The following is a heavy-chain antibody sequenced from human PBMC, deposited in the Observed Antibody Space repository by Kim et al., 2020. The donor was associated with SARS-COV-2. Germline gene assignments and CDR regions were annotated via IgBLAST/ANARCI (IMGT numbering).Heavy chain of an antibody. CDR2: ISGSGDRT. J-gene: IGHJ4*02. CDR1: GFTFSSYA. V-gene: IGHV3-23*01. D-gene: IGHD2-15*01. Sequence: GGSLRLSCATSGFTFSSYAMSWVRQAPGKGLEWVSAISGSGDRTYYADSVKGRFTISRDNSKNTVYLQMNSLRADDTAVYYCAKEEKVVGAPSPLIWVDSWGQGTLVTVSS. CDR3: AKEEKVVGAPSPLIWVDS.